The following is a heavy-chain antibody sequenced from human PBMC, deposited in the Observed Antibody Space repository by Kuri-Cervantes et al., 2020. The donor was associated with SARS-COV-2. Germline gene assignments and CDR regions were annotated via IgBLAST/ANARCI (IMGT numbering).Heavy chain of an antibody. CDR2: IIPIFGTA. CDR1: GGTFSSYA. CDR3: ARGLGDPSSGYFDY. V-gene: IGHV1-69*05. Sequence: SVKVSCKASGGTFSSYAISWVRQAPGQGLEWMGGIIPIFGTANYAQKFQGRVTITTDESTSTAYMELSSLRSEDTAVHYCARGLGDPSSGYFDYWGQGTLVTVSS. J-gene: IGHJ4*02. D-gene: IGHD3-16*01.